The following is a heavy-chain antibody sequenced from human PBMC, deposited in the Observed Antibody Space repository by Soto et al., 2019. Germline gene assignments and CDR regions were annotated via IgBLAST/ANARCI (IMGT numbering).Heavy chain of an antibody. J-gene: IGHJ4*02. CDR3: ARGSHSSAWYNFDY. D-gene: IGHD6-19*01. CDR2: IDPTDSYT. Sequence: GESLKISCQGSGYSFTSHSITWVRQMPGKGLEWMGTIDPTDSYTNYNPSFQGHVAISADKSISTAYLQWSSLKASNTAMYFCARGSHSSAWYNFDYWGQGTLVTVSS. V-gene: IGHV5-10-1*01. CDR1: GYSFTSHS.